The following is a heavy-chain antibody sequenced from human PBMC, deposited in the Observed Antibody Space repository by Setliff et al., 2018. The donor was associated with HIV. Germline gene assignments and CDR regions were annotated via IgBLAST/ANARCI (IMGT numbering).Heavy chain of an antibody. CDR1: GGSISSYY. J-gene: IGHJ5*01. CDR3: AMLDTSDYFRNNWFDS. D-gene: IGHD3-22*01. Sequence: SETLSLTCTVSGGSISSYYWSWIRQPPGKGLEWIGYIYYGGSTNYNPSLKSRVTISVDTSKNQFSLKLTSVTAADTAVYYCAMLDTSDYFRNNWFDSWGQGTLVTVSS. V-gene: IGHV4-59*08. CDR2: IYYGGST.